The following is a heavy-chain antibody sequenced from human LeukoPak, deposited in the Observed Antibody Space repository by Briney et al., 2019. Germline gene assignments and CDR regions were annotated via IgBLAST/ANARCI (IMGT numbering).Heavy chain of an antibody. CDR3: TTELGLSFGVRYFDH. D-gene: IGHD3-10*01. V-gene: IGHV3-15*01. CDR2: IKSKIDGNKT. Sequence: GGSLRLSCAASGFTFSNAWMSWVRQAPGKGLEWVGHIKSKIDGNKTGYAAPVKGRFTIERDDSKNMSYVKMNSLKTEDTAVYYCTTELGLSFGVRYFDHWGQGTPATVSS. CDR1: GFTFSNAW. J-gene: IGHJ4*02.